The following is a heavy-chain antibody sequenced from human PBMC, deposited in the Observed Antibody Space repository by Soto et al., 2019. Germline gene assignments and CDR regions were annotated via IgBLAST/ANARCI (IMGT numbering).Heavy chain of an antibody. CDR2: INPNSGGT. V-gene: IGHV1-2*04. CDR3: ARVPNPFRLKIGYEDAFDF. J-gene: IGHJ3*01. Sequence: ASVKVSCKASGYTFTGYYMHWVRQAPGQGLEWMGWINPNSGGTNYAQKFQGWVTMTRDTSISTAYMELSRLRSDDTAVYYCARVPNPFRLKIGYEDAFDFWGQGTMVNVSS. CDR1: GYTFTGYY. D-gene: IGHD5-12*01.